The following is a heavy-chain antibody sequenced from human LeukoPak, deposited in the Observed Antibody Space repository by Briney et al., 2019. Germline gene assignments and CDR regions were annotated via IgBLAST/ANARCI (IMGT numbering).Heavy chain of an antibody. CDR3: ARDLNWETY. CDR1: GFTLSSYS. D-gene: IGHD7-27*01. V-gene: IGHV3-48*01. J-gene: IGHJ4*02. Sequence: PGGSLRLSCAASGFTLSSYSMNWVRQAPGKSLEWISYISSSSGTIYYKDSVKGRFTISRDNAKNSPYLQMNSLRAEDTAVYYCARDLNWETYWGQGTLVSVSS. CDR2: ISSSSGTI.